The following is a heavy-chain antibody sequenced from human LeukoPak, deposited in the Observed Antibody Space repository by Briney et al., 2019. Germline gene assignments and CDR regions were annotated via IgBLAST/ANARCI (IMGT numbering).Heavy chain of an antibody. CDR3: ARDQYSSWDYDILTGNYYYYGMDV. V-gene: IGHV3-21*01. D-gene: IGHD3-9*01. CDR2: ISRSSSYI. Sequence: GSLSPSCAAFGFTFSSYSMNWFRQAPGKGLEWVSSISRSSSYIYYADSVKGRFTISRDNAKNSLYLQMNSLRAEDTAVYYCARDQYSSWDYDILTGNYYYYGMDVWGQGTTVTVSS. J-gene: IGHJ6*02. CDR1: GFTFSSYS.